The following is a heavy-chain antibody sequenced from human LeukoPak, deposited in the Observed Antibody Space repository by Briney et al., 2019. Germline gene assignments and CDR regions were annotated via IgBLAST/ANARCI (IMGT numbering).Heavy chain of an antibody. D-gene: IGHD2-2*01. V-gene: IGHV4-38-2*02. CDR3: ARSSRSWSTFDN. J-gene: IGHJ4*02. CDR1: AYSISSGYY. Sequence: SETLSLTCTVSAYSISSGYYWGWIRQPPGKGLECIGTIYHSGSTYYNPSLKSRVTISVDTSRNQFSLRLSSVTAADTAVYYCARSSRSWSTFDNWGQGTLVTVSS. CDR2: IYHSGST.